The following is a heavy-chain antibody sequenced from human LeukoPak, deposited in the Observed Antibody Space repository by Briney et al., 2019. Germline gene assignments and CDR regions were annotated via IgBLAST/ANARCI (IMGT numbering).Heavy chain of an antibody. CDR2: ISSIGTTI. D-gene: IGHD1-26*01. CDR3: ARGERGDY. CDR1: GFTFSIYE. V-gene: IGHV3-48*03. J-gene: IGHJ4*02. Sequence: GGSLRLSCAASGFTFSIYEMNLVRQAPGKGLEWVSYISSIGTTIYYADPVKGRFTISRDNAKNSLYLQMNSLRAEDTAVYYCARGERGDYWGQGTLVTVSS.